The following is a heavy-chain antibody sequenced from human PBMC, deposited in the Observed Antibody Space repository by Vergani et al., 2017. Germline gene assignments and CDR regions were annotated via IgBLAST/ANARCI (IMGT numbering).Heavy chain of an antibody. V-gene: IGHV2-70*15. Sequence: QVTLRESGPALVKPTQTLTLTCTFSGFSLSTSGMCVSWIRQPPGKALEWLARIEWDDDKYYSTSLKTRLTISKDTSKKQVVLTMTNMDPVYTATYYCARIKSSSWSRGGGMDVWGQGTTVTVSS. CDR3: ARIKSSSWSRGGGMDV. CDR2: IEWDDDK. J-gene: IGHJ6*02. CDR1: GFSLSTSGMC. D-gene: IGHD6-13*01.